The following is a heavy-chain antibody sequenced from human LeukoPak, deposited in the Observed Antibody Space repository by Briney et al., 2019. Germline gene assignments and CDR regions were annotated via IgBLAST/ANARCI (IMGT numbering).Heavy chain of an antibody. V-gene: IGHV3-30*03. CDR2: ISYDGSNK. Sequence: QPGGSLRLSCAASGFTFSSYGMHWVRQAPGKGLEWVAVISYDGSNKYYADSVKGRFTISRDNSKNTLYLQMNSLRAEDTAVYYCASSSSGYCWNFDYWGQGTLVTVSS. D-gene: IGHD3-22*01. CDR3: ASSSSGYCWNFDY. J-gene: IGHJ4*02. CDR1: GFTFSSYG.